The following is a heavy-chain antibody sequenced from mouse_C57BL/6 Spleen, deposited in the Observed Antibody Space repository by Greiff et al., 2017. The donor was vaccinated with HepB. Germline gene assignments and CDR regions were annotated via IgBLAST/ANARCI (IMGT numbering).Heavy chain of an antibody. CDR3: ASPGYDNGAMDD. V-gene: IGHV1-55*01. D-gene: IGHD3-1*01. J-gene: IGHJ4*01. CDR1: GYTFTSYW. CDR2: IYPGSGST. Sequence: QVQLQQPGAELVKPGASVKMSCKASGYTFTSYWITWVKQRPGQGLEWIGDIYPGSGSTNYKEKFKSKATLTVDTSSSTAYMQLSSLTSEDSAVYYCASPGYDNGAMDDWGQGTSVTVSS.